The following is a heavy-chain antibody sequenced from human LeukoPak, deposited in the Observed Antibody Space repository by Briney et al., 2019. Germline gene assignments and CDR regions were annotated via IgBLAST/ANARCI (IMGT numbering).Heavy chain of an antibody. V-gene: IGHV4-61*02. CDR2: FFTSGST. CDR1: GDSISSGNYY. CDR3: ARCSGGYLYYMDV. J-gene: IGHJ6*03. Sequence: SQTLSLTCTVSGDSISSGNYYWGWIRQPAGKGLEWIGRFFTSGSTNYNPSLQSRVTISVDTSKNQFSLKLSSVTAADTAVYYCARCSGGYLYYMDVWGKGTTATVSS. D-gene: IGHD3-10*02.